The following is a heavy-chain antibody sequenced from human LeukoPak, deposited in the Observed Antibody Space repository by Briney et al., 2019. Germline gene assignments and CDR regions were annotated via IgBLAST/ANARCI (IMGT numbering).Heavy chain of an antibody. CDR3: ARVRVYYDSRDAFDI. CDR2: IIPIFGTA. CDR1: GGTFSSYA. V-gene: IGHV1-69*13. D-gene: IGHD3-22*01. Sequence: GASVKVSCKASGGTFSSYAISWVRQAPGQGLEWMGEIIPIFGTANYAQKFQGRVTITADESTSTAYMELSSLRSEDTAAYYCARVRVYYDSRDAFDIWGQGTMVTVSS. J-gene: IGHJ3*02.